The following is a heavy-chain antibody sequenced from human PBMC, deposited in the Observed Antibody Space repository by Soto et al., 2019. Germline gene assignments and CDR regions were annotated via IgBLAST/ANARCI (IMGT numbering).Heavy chain of an antibody. Sequence: SETLSLTCSVSGDAISNYYWSWIRQTPGRGLEWIACVHESGSTDYNPSLRGRVIISLHTSKSQFSLSLRSATAADTATYYCARGTRALITSFFAYWGQGIPVTVSS. V-gene: IGHV4-59*03. CDR3: ARGTRALITSFFAY. J-gene: IGHJ4*02. D-gene: IGHD3-10*01. CDR2: VHESGST. CDR1: GDAISNYY.